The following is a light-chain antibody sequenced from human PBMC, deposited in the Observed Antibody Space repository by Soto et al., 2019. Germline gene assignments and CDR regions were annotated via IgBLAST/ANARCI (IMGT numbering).Light chain of an antibody. CDR1: RGISSY. V-gene: IGKV1-8*01. Sequence: AILMTQSPASLSASPGDRVTITCRASRGISSYLAWYQQKPGKAPKLLIYAASTLQSGVPSRFSGSGSGTDFTLTISCLQSEDFATYYCQQYYSHPWTFGKGTKVDIK. CDR3: QQYYSHPWT. CDR2: AAS. J-gene: IGKJ1*01.